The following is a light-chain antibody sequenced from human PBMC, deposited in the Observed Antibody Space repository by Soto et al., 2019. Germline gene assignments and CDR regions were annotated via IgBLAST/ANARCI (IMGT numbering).Light chain of an antibody. CDR3: QQYYSYPPT. CDR2: AAS. J-gene: IGKJ1*01. Sequence: AIRMTQXPXSFSASTGDRVTITCRASQGISSYLAWYQQKPGKAPKLLIYAASTLQSGVPSRFSGSGSGTDFTLTISCLQAEDFATYYCQQYYSYPPTFGQGTKVEIK. V-gene: IGKV1-8*01. CDR1: QGISSY.